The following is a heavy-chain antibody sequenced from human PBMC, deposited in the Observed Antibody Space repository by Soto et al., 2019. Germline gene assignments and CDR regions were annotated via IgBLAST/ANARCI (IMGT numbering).Heavy chain of an antibody. J-gene: IGHJ6*02. CDR2: ISSSSDFI. Sequence: PGGSLRLSCAASGFSFNTYSMNWVRQAPGKGLEWISSISSSSDFIFYTDSVKGRFTISRDNAKNSLYLQMNSLRAEDTAVYYCARDRGYTSGYYYYYGMDVWGQGTTVTVSS. V-gene: IGHV3-21*01. CDR1: GFSFNTYS. D-gene: IGHD3-22*01. CDR3: ARDRGYTSGYYYYYGMDV.